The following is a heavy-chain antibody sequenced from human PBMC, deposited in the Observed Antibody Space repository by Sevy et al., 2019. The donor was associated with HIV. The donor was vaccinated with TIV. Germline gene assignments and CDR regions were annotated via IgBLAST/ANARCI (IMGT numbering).Heavy chain of an antibody. CDR1: GFTFDDYA. Sequence: PGGSLRLSCAASGFTFDDYAMHWVRQAPGKGLGWVSGISWNSGSIGYADSVKGRFTISRDNAKNSLYLKMNSLRAEDTALYYCAKDSRSGYYAYWGQGTLVTVSS. CDR2: ISWNSGSI. J-gene: IGHJ4*02. V-gene: IGHV3-9*01. CDR3: AKDSRSGYYAY. D-gene: IGHD3-22*01.